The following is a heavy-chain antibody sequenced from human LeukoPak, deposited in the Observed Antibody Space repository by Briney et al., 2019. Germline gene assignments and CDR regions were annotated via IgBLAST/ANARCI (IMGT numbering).Heavy chain of an antibody. J-gene: IGHJ4*02. Sequence: GGSLRLSCAASGFTFSSYWMSWVRQAPGKGLEWVSAISEGGSGTYYADSVKGRFTISRDNSKDTLSLQMNSLRAEDTAVYYCAKDIAQGYTFGSIEQDYWGQGTLVTVSS. V-gene: IGHV3-23*01. CDR1: GFTFSSYW. D-gene: IGHD5-18*01. CDR2: ISEGGSGT. CDR3: AKDIAQGYTFGSIEQDY.